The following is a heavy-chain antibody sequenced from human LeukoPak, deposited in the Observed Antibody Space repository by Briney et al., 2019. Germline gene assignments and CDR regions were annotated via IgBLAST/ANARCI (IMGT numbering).Heavy chain of an antibody. CDR2: INSDGSST. CDR1: GFTFSSYW. V-gene: IGHV3-74*01. Sequence: PGGSLRLSCAASGFTFSSYWMHWVRQAPGKGLVWVSRINSDGSSTSYADSVKGRFTISRDNAKNTLYLQMNSLRAEDTAVYYCAKGIVPRVDTADFDYWGQGTLVTVSS. J-gene: IGHJ4*02. D-gene: IGHD5-18*01. CDR3: AKGIVPRVDTADFDY.